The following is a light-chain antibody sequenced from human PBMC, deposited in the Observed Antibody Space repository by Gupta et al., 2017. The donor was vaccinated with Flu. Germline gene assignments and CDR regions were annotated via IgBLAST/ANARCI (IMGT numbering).Light chain of an antibody. CDR2: EVS. J-gene: IGLJ2*01. Sequence: QSARTQPPPASGSPVKSATISCAGTSSDVGGYNYASWYQQHPGNAPNLMIFEVSKRPPGVPDCFSASKSGNTASLTVAGLPAEDAADYYCSSYAGSNTLTFGGGTKLTVL. V-gene: IGLV2-8*01. CDR3: SSYAGSNTLT. CDR1: SSDVGGYNY.